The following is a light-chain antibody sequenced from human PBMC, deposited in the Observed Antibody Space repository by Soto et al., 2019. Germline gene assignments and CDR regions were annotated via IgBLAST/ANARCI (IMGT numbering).Light chain of an antibody. J-gene: IGKJ1*01. Sequence: EIVMTQSQATLSVSPGERATLSCRASQSVSILLAWYQQKPGQAPRLLIYGASNRATDIPDRFSGSGSGTDFTLTISRLEPEDFAVYYCQQYGSSGTFGQGTKVDIK. V-gene: IGKV3-20*01. CDR2: GAS. CDR3: QQYGSSGT. CDR1: QSVSIL.